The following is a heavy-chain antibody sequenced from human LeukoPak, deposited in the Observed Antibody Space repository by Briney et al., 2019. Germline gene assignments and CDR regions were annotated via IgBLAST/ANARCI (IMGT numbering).Heavy chain of an antibody. J-gene: IGHJ4*02. CDR3: ARGSRSFDY. CDR2: INPSGGST. CDR1: GYTFTSYY. V-gene: IGHV1-46*01. Sequence: GASVKVSCKASGYTFTSYYIHWVRQAPGQGLEWMGIINPSGGSTTYAQKFQGRATMTRDTSTSTVYMELSGLTSEDTAVYYCARGSRSFDYWGQGTLVTVSS.